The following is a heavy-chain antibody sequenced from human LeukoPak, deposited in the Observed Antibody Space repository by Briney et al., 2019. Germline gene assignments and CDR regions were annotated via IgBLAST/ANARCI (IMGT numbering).Heavy chain of an antibody. V-gene: IGHV3-7*01. J-gene: IGHJ5*02. D-gene: IGHD6-19*01. CDR2: IKPDGSEK. CDR1: GFTFSDYW. CDR3: ASHASGWFA. Sequence: GGSLRLSCAASGFTFSDYWVSWVRQAPGKGLEWVANIKPDGSEKFYVDSVKGRFTISRDNAKDSVSLQLNSLRVEDTAVYYCASHASGWFAWGQGTLVTVSS.